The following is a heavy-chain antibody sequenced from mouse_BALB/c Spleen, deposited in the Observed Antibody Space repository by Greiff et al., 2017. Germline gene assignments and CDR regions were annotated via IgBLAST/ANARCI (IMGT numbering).Heavy chain of an antibody. CDR3: ARNCPRQLPYYYAMDY. CDR2: IWAGGST. CDR1: GFSLTSYG. D-gene: IGHD6-1*01. J-gene: IGHJ4*01. Sequence: VKLVESGPGLVAPSQSLSITCTVSGFSLTSYGVHWVRQPPGKGLEWLGVIWAGGSTNYNSALMSRLSISKDNSKSQVFFKMNSLQADDTAIYYCARNCPRQLPYYYAMDYWGQGTSVTVSS. V-gene: IGHV2-9*02.